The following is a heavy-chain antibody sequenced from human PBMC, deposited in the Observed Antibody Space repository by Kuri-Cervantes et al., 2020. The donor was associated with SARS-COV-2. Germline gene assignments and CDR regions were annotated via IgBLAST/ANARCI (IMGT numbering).Heavy chain of an antibody. CDR3: ARDLGYCGGGSCYSSPRHAFDI. CDR1: GFTFSSYW. V-gene: IGHV3-71*01. Sequence: GGSLRLSCAASGFTFSSYWMSWVRQAPGKGLEWVGFIKSKAYGGTTEYAASVKGRFTISRDDPKTIAYLQMISLRAEDTAVYYCARDLGYCGGGSCYSSPRHAFDIWGQGTMVTVSS. J-gene: IGHJ3*02. CDR2: IKSKAYGGTT. D-gene: IGHD2-15*01.